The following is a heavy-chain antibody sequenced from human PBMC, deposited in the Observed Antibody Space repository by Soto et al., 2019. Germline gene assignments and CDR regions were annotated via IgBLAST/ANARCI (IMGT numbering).Heavy chain of an antibody. CDR2: ISGSGGST. D-gene: IGHD3-22*01. V-gene: IGHV3-23*01. CDR3: AKEGDYYDSSGYRHPDAFDI. CDR1: GFTFSSYA. Sequence: GGSLRLSCAASGFTFSSYAMSCVRQAPGKGLEWVSAISGSGGSTYYADSVKGRFTISRDNSKNTLYLQMNSLRAEDTAVYYCAKEGDYYDSSGYRHPDAFDIWGQGTMVTVSS. J-gene: IGHJ3*02.